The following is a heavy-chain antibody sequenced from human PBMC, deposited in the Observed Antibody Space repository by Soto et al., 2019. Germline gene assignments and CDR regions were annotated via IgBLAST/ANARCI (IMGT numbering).Heavy chain of an antibody. CDR1: GFTFGSYW. D-gene: IGHD2-21*02. V-gene: IGHV3-7*01. CDR3: ARAGYCGPGCYYYFDY. J-gene: IGHJ4*02. CDR2: IKPDGSAT. Sequence: GGSLRLSCAVSGFTFGSYWMNWVRLIPGKGLEGVAYIKPDGSATYYVDPVKGRFTISRDNAKNSLYLQMNSLSVEDTSVYYCARAGYCGPGCYYYFDYWGQGTLVTVSS.